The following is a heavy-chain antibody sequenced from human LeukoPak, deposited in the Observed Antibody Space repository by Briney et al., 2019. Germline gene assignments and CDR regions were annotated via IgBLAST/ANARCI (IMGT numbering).Heavy chain of an antibody. CDR2: INHSGST. Sequence: PSETLSLTCTVSGGSISNYYWSWIRQPPGKGLEWIAEINHSGSTNYNPSLKSRVTVSVDTSKNQFSLKLSSVTAADTAVYYCARAASSSSWYEDAFDIWGQGTMVTVSS. CDR3: ARAASSSSWYEDAFDI. D-gene: IGHD6-13*01. CDR1: GGSISNYY. J-gene: IGHJ3*02. V-gene: IGHV4-34*01.